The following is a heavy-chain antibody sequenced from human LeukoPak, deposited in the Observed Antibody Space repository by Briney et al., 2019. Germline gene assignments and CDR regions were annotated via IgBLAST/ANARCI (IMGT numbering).Heavy chain of an antibody. CDR2: TNPNSGST. CDR3: ARGLTEYDSSGYYYEAVFDI. CDR1: GYTFTSYD. V-gene: IGHV1-8*01. Sequence: GGSVKVSCKASGYTFTSYDINWVRQATGQGLEWVGWTNPNSGSTGYAQKFQGRVSMTRNIFMSTAYMELSSLRSEDTAVYYCARGLTEYDSSGYYYEAVFDIWAKGQWSPSLQ. J-gene: IGHJ3*02. D-gene: IGHD3-22*01.